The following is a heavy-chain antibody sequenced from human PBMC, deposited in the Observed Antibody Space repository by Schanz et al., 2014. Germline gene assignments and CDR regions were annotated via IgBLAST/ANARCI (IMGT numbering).Heavy chain of an antibody. V-gene: IGHV1-18*04. CDR2: ITAYNGDT. CDR1: GYTFIDYY. J-gene: IGHJ3*02. CDR3: ARGGYSYALSAFDI. Sequence: QVQLVQSGAEVKKPGASVKVSCKASGYTFIDYYMHWVRQAPGQGLEWVGWITAYNGDTNYALKLQVRVTMTTDTSTGTAYMELRSLRSDDTALYYCARGGYSYALSAFDIWGQGTMVTVSS. D-gene: IGHD5-18*01.